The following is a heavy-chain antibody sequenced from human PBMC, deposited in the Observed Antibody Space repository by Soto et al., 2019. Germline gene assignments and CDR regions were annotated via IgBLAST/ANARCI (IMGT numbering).Heavy chain of an antibody. V-gene: IGHV1-69*02. CDR1: GGTFSSYT. Sequence: SVKVSCKASGGTFSSYTISWVRQAPGQGLEWMGRIIPILAIANYAQKFQGRVTITAVKSTSTAYMELSSLRSEDTAVYYCARVPGIAVAGDAFDIWGQGTMVTVSS. CDR2: IIPILAIA. CDR3: ARVPGIAVAGDAFDI. J-gene: IGHJ3*02. D-gene: IGHD6-19*01.